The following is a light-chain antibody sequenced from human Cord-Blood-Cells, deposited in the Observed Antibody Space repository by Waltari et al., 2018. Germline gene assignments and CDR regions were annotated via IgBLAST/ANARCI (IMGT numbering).Light chain of an antibody. CDR1: SSNIGNNY. CDR2: ENN. J-gene: IGLJ2*01. V-gene: IGLV1-51*02. Sequence: QSVLTQPPSVSAAPGQQVTISCSGSSSNIGNNYVSWYQQLPGTASKLHIYENNKRPAGIPARFSGSKSGTSATLGITGRQTGDEADYYCRTWDSSLCAVVFGGGTKLTVL. CDR3: RTWDSSLCAVV.